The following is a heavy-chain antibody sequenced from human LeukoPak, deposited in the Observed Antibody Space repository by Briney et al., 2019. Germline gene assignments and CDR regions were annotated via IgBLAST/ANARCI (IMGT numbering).Heavy chain of an antibody. V-gene: IGHV4-39*07. J-gene: IGHJ4*02. Sequence: PSETLSLTCTVSGGSIRSGGYYWGWIRQPPGKGLEWIATIYYSGSTYSNPSLKSRVSISVDTSKNQFSLKLSSVTAADTAVYYCARPNRYDLYFDYWGQGTLVTVSS. CDR1: GGSIRSGGYY. CDR3: ARPNRYDLYFDY. CDR2: IYYSGST. D-gene: IGHD5-12*01.